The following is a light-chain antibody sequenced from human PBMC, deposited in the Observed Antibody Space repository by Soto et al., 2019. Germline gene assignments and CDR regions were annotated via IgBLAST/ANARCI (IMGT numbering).Light chain of an antibody. CDR1: QSVSSY. CDR3: QHRSNWPLT. V-gene: IGKV3-11*01. J-gene: IGKJ4*01. Sequence: EIVLTQSPATLSLSPGERATLSCRASQSVSSYLAWYQQKPGQAPRLLIYDASNRATGIPARFSGSGSGIDFTLTSSSLEPEDFAVYYCQHRSNWPLTFGGGTKVEIK. CDR2: DAS.